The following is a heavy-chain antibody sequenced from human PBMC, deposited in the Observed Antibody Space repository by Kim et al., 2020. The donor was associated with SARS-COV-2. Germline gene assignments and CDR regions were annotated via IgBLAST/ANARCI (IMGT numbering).Heavy chain of an antibody. J-gene: IGHJ6*02. D-gene: IGHD3-10*01. Sequence: VKGRFTISRDNAKNSLYLQMNSLRAEDTAVYYCAGGYGSGPPYYYYGMDVWGQGTTVTVSS. V-gene: IGHV3-21*01. CDR3: AGGYGSGPPYYYYGMDV.